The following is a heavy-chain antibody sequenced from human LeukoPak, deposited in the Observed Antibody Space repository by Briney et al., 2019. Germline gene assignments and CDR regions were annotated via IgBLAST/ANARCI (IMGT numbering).Heavy chain of an antibody. V-gene: IGHV1-2*02. D-gene: IGHD6-13*01. J-gene: IGHJ4*02. CDR3: ARAGSSSRWVNDD. CDR1: GYTFTGYY. Sequence: ASVKVSCKASGYTFTGYYMHWVRQAPGQGLEWMGWINPNSGGTNYAQKFQGRVTMTRDTSISTAYMELSRLRSDDTAVYYCARAGSSSRWVNDDWGQGTLVIVSS. CDR2: INPNSGGT.